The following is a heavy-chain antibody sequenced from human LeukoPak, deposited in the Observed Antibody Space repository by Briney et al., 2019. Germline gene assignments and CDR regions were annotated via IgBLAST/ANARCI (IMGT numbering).Heavy chain of an antibody. CDR3: ARDLDYGGNRMDDY. CDR1: GYTFTGYY. Sequence: GASVKVSCKASGYTFTGYYMHWVRQAPGQGLEWMGWINPNSGGTNYAQKFQGRVTMTRDTSISTAYMELSRLRSDDTAVYYCARDLDYGGNRMDDYWGQGTLVTVSS. D-gene: IGHD4-23*01. J-gene: IGHJ4*02. V-gene: IGHV1-2*02. CDR2: INPNSGGT.